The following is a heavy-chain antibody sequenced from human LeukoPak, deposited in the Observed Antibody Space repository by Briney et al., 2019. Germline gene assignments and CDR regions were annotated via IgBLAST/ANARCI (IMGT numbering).Heavy chain of an antibody. CDR2: INWNGGST. V-gene: IGHV3-20*04. D-gene: IGHD3-10*01. Sequence: GGSLRLSCAATGFTFGDYGMSWVRQAPGKGLEWVSGINWNGGSTGYADSVKGRFTISRDNAKNSLYLQMNSLRAEDTAVYYCAKGPYYYGSGSPAPYYFDYWGQGTLVTVSS. CDR1: GFTFGDYG. CDR3: AKGPYYYGSGSPAPYYFDY. J-gene: IGHJ4*02.